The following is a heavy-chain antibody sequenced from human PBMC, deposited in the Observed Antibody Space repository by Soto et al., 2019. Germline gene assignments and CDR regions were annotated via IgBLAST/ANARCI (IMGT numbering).Heavy chain of an antibody. CDR1: GGSISSGGYY. CDR3: ARGYYDSSGYWWFDP. D-gene: IGHD3-22*01. CDR2: IYYSGST. J-gene: IGHJ5*02. V-gene: IGHV4-31*03. Sequence: SETLSLTCTVSGGSISSGGYYWSWIRQHPGKGLEWIGYIYYSGSTYYNPSLKSRVTVSVDTSKNQFSLKLSSVTAADTAVYYCARGYYDSSGYWWFDPWGQGTLVTVSS.